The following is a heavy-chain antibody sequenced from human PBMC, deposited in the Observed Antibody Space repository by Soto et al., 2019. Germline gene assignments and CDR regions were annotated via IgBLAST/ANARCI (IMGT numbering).Heavy chain of an antibody. Sequence: QVQLVESGGGVVQPGRSLRLSCAASGLTFSSYAVHWVRQAPGKGLEWVAVISYDGTNKYYADSVKGRFTISRDNSKNTLYLQMNSLRPEDTAVYYCARGYGGNSASFDIWGQGTMVTVSS. D-gene: IGHD2-21*02. J-gene: IGHJ3*02. CDR2: ISYDGTNK. CDR3: ARGYGGNSASFDI. CDR1: GLTFSSYA. V-gene: IGHV3-30-3*01.